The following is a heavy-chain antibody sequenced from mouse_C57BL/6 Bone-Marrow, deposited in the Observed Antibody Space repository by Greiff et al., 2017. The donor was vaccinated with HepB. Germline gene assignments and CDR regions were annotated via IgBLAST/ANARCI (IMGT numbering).Heavy chain of an antibody. CDR2: FYPGSGSI. Sequence: VQLQQSGAELVKPGASVKLSCKASGYTFTEYTIHWVKQRSGQGLEWIGWFYPGSGSIKYNEKFKDKATLTADKSSSTVYMEVSRLTSEDSAVYFWARHEEGGVYDGYYVGDWYFDVWGTGTTVTVSS. V-gene: IGHV1-62-2*01. D-gene: IGHD2-3*01. J-gene: IGHJ1*03. CDR3: ARHEEGGVYDGYYVGDWYFDV. CDR1: GYTFTEYT.